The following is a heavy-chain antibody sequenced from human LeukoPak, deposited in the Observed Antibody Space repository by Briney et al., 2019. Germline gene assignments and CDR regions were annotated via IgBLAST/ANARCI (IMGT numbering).Heavy chain of an antibody. CDR1: DFPFSSYE. Sequence: GGSLRLSCAASDFPFSSYEMNWVRQAPGKGLEWISHISGSAGSIYYSDSVRGRFTTSRDNAKNSLYLQMNSLRAEDTAVYYCAELGITMIGGVWGKGTTVTISS. D-gene: IGHD3-10*02. CDR2: ISGSAGSI. CDR3: AELGITMIGGV. J-gene: IGHJ6*04. V-gene: IGHV3-48*03.